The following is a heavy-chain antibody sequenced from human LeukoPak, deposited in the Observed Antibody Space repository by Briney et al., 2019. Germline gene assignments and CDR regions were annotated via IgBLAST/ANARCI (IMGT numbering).Heavy chain of an antibody. J-gene: IGHJ3*02. V-gene: IGHV3-21*01. CDR3: ARAGATISHWNWRNDAFDI. D-gene: IGHD1-26*01. CDR2: ISSSSSSI. CDR1: GFTFSSYS. Sequence: GGSLRLSCAASGFTFSSYSMNWVRQAPGKGLEWVSSISSSSSSIYYADSVKGRFTISRDNAKNSLYLQMNSLRAEDTAVYYCARAGATISHWNWRNDAFDIWGQGTMVTVSS.